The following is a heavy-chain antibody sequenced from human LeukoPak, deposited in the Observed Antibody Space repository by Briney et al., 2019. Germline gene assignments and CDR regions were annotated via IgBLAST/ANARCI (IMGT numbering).Heavy chain of an antibody. CDR2: INPNSGGT. D-gene: IGHD7-27*01. CDR3: ARSGYMDV. Sequence: ASVKVSCKASGYTFTSNALGWVRQAPGQGLEWMGWINPNSGGTNYAQKFQGRVTMTRDTSISTAYMELSRLRSDDTAVYYCARSGYMDVWGKGTTVTVSS. V-gene: IGHV1-2*02. CDR1: GYTFTSNA. J-gene: IGHJ6*03.